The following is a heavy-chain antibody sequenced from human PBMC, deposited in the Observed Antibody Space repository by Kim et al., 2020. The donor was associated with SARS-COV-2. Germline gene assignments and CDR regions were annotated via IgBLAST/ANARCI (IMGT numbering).Heavy chain of an antibody. CDR1: GFTFRSYW. CDR3: GRDYSD. CDR2: IKEDGSEK. Sequence: GGSLRLSCAASGFTFRSYWTSWVRQAPGQGLEWVANIKEDGSEKYYVDSVKGRFTISRDNAKNSLFLQMNSLRAEDAAVYYCGRDYSDWGQGTLVTVSS. V-gene: IGHV3-7*01. J-gene: IGHJ4*02. D-gene: IGHD6-13*01.